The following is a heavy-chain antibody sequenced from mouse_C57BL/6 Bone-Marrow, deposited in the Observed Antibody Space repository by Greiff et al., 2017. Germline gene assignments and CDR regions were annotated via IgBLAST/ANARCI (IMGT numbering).Heavy chain of an antibody. V-gene: IGHV2-2*01. D-gene: IGHD1-2*01. CDR3: ARNFRTTASFAY. Sequence: VRLVESGPGLVQPSQRLSITCTVSGFSLTSYGVHWVRQSPGKGLEWLGVIWSGGSTDYNAAFISRLSISKDNSKSQVFFKMNSLQADDTAIYYCARNFRTTASFAYWGQGTLVTVSA. J-gene: IGHJ3*01. CDR1: GFSLTSYG. CDR2: IWSGGST.